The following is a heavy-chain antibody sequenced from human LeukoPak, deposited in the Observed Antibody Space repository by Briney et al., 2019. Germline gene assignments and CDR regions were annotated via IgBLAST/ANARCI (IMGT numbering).Heavy chain of an antibody. D-gene: IGHD6-13*01. V-gene: IGHV4-39*01. Sequence: SETLSLTCAVSGGSISSSSYYWGWIRQPPGKGLEWIGSIYYSGSTYYNPSLKSRVTISVDTSKNQFSLKLSSVTAADTAVYYCARGTSSSWYRWFDYWGQGTLVTVSS. CDR1: GGSISSSSYY. J-gene: IGHJ4*02. CDR3: ARGTSSSWYRWFDY. CDR2: IYYSGST.